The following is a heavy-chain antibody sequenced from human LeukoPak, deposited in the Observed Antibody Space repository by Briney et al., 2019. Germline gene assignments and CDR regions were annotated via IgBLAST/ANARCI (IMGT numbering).Heavy chain of an antibody. D-gene: IGHD4-17*01. V-gene: IGHV3-21*01. Sequence: PGGSLRLSCAASGFTFSSYSMNWVRQAPGKGLEWVSSISSSSSYIYYADSVKGRFTISRDNAKNSLYLQMNSLRAEDTAVYYCARDLGPNDYGDYLGGPVYWGQGTLVTVSS. CDR2: ISSSSSYI. CDR3: ARDLGPNDYGDYLGGPVY. J-gene: IGHJ4*02. CDR1: GFTFSSYS.